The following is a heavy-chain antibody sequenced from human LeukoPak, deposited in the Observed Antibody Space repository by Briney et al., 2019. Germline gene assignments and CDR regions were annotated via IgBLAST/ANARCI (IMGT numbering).Heavy chain of an antibody. D-gene: IGHD3-10*01. V-gene: IGHV3-7*01. CDR3: VRDVEL. CDR2: IKEDGTVK. J-gene: IGHJ4*02. CDR1: GFTFSTAW. Sequence: PGGSLRLSCAASGFTFSTAWMAWVRQAPGKGLEWVGNIKEDGTVKNYVVSVRGRFTISRDNAKNLVYLQMSSLRVEDTAVYYCVRDVELWGQGTLVTVSS.